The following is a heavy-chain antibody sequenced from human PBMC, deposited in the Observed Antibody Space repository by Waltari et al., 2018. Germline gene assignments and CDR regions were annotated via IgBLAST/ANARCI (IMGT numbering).Heavy chain of an antibody. CDR3: AREVVPAATIVVNWFDP. CDR2: INTNSGNP. CDR1: GYSFTSYA. V-gene: IGHV7-4-1*02. D-gene: IGHD2-2*01. J-gene: IGHJ5*02. Sequence: QVELVQSGPELKKPGASVKVSCRASGYSFTSYAIHWVRQATGRGFELMGWINTNSGNPTYVQGFTGRFFFSLDTSVSTAFLQINSLEAEDTAVYYCAREVVPAATIVVNWFDPWGQGTLVTVSS.